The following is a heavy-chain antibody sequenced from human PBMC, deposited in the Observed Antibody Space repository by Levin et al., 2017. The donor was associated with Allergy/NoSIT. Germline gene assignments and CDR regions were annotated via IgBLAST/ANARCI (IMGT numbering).Heavy chain of an antibody. Sequence: GGSLRLSCAASGFTFSSYGMHWVRQAPGKGLEWVAVIWYDGSNKYYADSVKGRFTISRDNSKNTLYLQMNSLRAEDTAVYYCAREIGYGDYNAYGMDVWGQGTTVTVSS. D-gene: IGHD4-17*01. CDR1: GFTFSSYG. CDR2: IWYDGSNK. J-gene: IGHJ6*02. CDR3: AREIGYGDYNAYGMDV. V-gene: IGHV3-33*01.